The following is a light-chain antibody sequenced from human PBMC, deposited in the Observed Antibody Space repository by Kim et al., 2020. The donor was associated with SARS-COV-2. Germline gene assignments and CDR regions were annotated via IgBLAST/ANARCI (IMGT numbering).Light chain of an antibody. Sequence: SPGDRATLSCRASQTVISNYLAWYQQKPGQAPRLLIYGASSRATGIPDRFSGSGSGTDFTLTISSLEPEDFAVYNCQQYGSSPLTFGGGTKVEIK. J-gene: IGKJ4*01. CDR3: QQYGSSPLT. V-gene: IGKV3-20*01. CDR1: QTVISNY. CDR2: GAS.